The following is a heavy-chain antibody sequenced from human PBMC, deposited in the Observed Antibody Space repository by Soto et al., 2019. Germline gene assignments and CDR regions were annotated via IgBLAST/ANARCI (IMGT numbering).Heavy chain of an antibody. J-gene: IGHJ4*02. Sequence: SETLSLTCTVSGGSISSSSYYWGWIRQPPGKGLEWIGSIYYSGSTYYNPSLKSRVTISVDTSKNQFSLKLSSVTAADTAVYYCARSPKVRFLEPYYFDYWGQGTLVTVSS. D-gene: IGHD3-3*01. CDR2: IYYSGST. V-gene: IGHV4-39*01. CDR3: ARSPKVRFLEPYYFDY. CDR1: GGSISSSSYY.